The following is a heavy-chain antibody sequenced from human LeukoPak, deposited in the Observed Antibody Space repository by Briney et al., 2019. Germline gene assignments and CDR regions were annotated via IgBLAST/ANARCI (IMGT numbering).Heavy chain of an antibody. CDR3: ARRAVGAFDI. CDR1: GGSISSGYD. V-gene: IGHV4-38-2*02. CDR2: IPQSGNT. J-gene: IGHJ3*02. Sequence: SETLSLTCTVSGGSISSGYDWGWMRQAPGKGLEWLGGIPQSGNTDNNPSLKSRVTISVDTSKNQFSLKLSSVTAADTAVYYCARRAVGAFDIWGQGTMVTVSS. D-gene: IGHD6-19*01.